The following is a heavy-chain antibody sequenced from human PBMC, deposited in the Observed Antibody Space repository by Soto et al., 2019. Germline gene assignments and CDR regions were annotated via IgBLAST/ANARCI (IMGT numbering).Heavy chain of an antibody. CDR1: GFTTNNHA. Sequence: GGSLRLSCAVSGFTTNNHAMSWVRQAPEKGLEWVSGISGSGGSTYYADSVKGRFTISRDNSKNTLYLQMNSLRAEDTAVYYCASQHCSSTSCYRPRYYFDYWGQGTLVTVSS. CDR2: ISGSGGST. V-gene: IGHV3-23*01. D-gene: IGHD2-2*01. J-gene: IGHJ4*02. CDR3: ASQHCSSTSCYRPRYYFDY.